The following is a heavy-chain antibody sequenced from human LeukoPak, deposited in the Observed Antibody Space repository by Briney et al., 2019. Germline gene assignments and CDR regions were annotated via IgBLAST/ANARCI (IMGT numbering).Heavy chain of an antibody. D-gene: IGHD5-18*01. CDR2: INSDGSIT. CDR1: GFTFTTYW. J-gene: IGHJ6*02. Sequence: PGGSLRLSCEASGFTFTTYWMHWVRQAPGKGLVWVSRINSDGSITSYADSVKGRFTISRDSAKNTLYPQMNSLRAEDTAVYYCARDAVDTANAVWGQGTTVTVSS. V-gene: IGHV3-74*01. CDR3: ARDAVDTANAV.